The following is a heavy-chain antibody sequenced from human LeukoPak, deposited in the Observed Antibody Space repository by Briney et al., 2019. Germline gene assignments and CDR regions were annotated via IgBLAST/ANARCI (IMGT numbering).Heavy chain of an antibody. Sequence: ASVKVSCKASGYTFTSYGISWVRQAPGQGLEWMGWISAYNGNTNYAQKLKGRVTMTTDTSTSTAYMELRSLRSDDTAVYYCARTSKRWIQFAAFDIWGQGTMVTVSS. CDR3: ARTSKRWIQFAAFDI. V-gene: IGHV1-18*01. CDR1: GYTFTSYG. D-gene: IGHD5-18*01. CDR2: ISAYNGNT. J-gene: IGHJ3*02.